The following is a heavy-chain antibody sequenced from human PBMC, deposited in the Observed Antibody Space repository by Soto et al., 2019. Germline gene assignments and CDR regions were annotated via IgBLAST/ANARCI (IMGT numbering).Heavy chain of an antibody. V-gene: IGHV3-33*01. CDR3: ASDTSRLYYFGSGTTPYDY. D-gene: IGHD3-10*01. J-gene: IGHJ4*02. Sequence: AGGSLRLSCAASGFTFSSYGMHWVRQAPGKGLEWVAVIWYDGSNKYYADSVKGRFTISRDNSKNTLYLQMNSLRAEDTAVYYCASDTSRLYYFGSGTTPYDYWAQGTLVTVSS. CDR2: IWYDGSNK. CDR1: GFTFSSYG.